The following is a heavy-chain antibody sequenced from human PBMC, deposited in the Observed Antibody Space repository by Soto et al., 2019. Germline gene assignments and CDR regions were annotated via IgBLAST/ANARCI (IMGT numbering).Heavy chain of an antibody. D-gene: IGHD2-15*01. CDR1: GGSISSGGYS. Sequence: QLQLQESGSGLVKPSQTLSLTCAVSGGSISSGGYSWSWIRQQPGKGLEWIGYIYHSGSTYYNPYLKSRVTISVDRSKNQLSLKLSSVTAADTAVYYCASRLTVVGGMDVWGQGTTVTVSS. V-gene: IGHV4-30-2*01. CDR3: ASRLTVVGGMDV. CDR2: IYHSGST. J-gene: IGHJ6*02.